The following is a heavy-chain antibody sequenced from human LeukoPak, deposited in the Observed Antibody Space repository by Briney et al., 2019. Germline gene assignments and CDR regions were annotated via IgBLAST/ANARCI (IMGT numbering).Heavy chain of an antibody. V-gene: IGHV1-69*04. D-gene: IGHD3-10*01. CDR2: IIPIFGIA. Sequence: SVKVSCKAPGGTFSSYAISWVRQAPGQGLEWMGRIIPIFGIANYAQKFQGRVTITADKSTSTAYMELSSLRSEDTAVYYCARSVYGSGSSYFDYWGQGTLVTVSS. CDR1: GGTFSSYA. CDR3: ARSVYGSGSSYFDY. J-gene: IGHJ4*02.